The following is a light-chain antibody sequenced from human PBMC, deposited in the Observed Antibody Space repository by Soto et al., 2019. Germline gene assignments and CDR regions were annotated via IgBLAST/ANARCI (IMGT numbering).Light chain of an antibody. Sequence: QSVLTQPPSASGTPGQRVIISCSGSSSNIGSNTVNWYQQLPGTAPKLLIYSNNQRPSGVPDRFSGSKSGTSASLAISGLQSEDEAEYYCAAWDDSLNGPGVFGGGTKLTVL. V-gene: IGLV1-44*01. J-gene: IGLJ2*01. CDR2: SNN. CDR1: SSNIGSNT. CDR3: AAWDDSLNGPGV.